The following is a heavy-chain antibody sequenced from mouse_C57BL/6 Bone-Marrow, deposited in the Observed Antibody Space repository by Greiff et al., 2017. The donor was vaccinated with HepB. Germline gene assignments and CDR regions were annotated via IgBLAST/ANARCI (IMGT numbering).Heavy chain of an antibody. D-gene: IGHD1-1*01. CDR1: GYTFTNYW. CDR2: IYPGGGYT. Sequence: VQLQQSGAELVRPGTSVKMSCKASGYTFTNYWIGWAKQRPGHGLEWIGDIYPGGGYTNNNEKFKGKATLTADKSSSTAYMQFSSLTSEDSAIYYCARKLITTVDYYAMDYWGQGTSVTVSS. V-gene: IGHV1-63*01. J-gene: IGHJ4*01. CDR3: ARKLITTVDYYAMDY.